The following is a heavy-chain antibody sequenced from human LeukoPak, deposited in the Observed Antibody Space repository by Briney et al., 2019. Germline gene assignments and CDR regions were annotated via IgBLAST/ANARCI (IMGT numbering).Heavy chain of an antibody. Sequence: ASVKVSCKASGGTFSSYAISWVRQAPGQGLEWMGSIIPIFGIANYAQKFQGRATITADKSTSTAYMELSSLRSEDTAVYYCARDGAGKVAVAGTLDYWGQGTLVTVSS. V-gene: IGHV1-69*04. CDR1: GGTFSSYA. CDR2: IIPIFGIA. D-gene: IGHD6-19*01. J-gene: IGHJ4*02. CDR3: ARDGAGKVAVAGTLDY.